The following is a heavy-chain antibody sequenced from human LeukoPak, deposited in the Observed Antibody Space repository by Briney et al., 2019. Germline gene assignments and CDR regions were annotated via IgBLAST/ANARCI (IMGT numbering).Heavy chain of an antibody. Sequence: ASVKVSCKASGYTFTSYYMHWVRQAPGQGLEWMGIINPSGGSTSYAQKFQGRVTMTRDTSTSTVYMELSSLRSEDTAVYYCARGIRGGGRPPTHYFDYWGQGTLVTVSS. CDR2: INPSGGST. J-gene: IGHJ4*02. D-gene: IGHD2-15*01. CDR3: ARGIRGGGRPPTHYFDY. V-gene: IGHV1-46*01. CDR1: GYTFTSYY.